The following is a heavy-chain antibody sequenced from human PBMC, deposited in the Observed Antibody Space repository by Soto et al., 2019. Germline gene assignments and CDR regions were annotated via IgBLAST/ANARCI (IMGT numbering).Heavy chain of an antibody. CDR2: IYYSGST. CDR3: ARHYSSGSRNWFDP. J-gene: IGHJ5*02. D-gene: IGHD6-19*01. Sequence: PSETLSLTCSVSGGSINSSSYFWGWVRQPPGKGLEWIGSIYYSGSTYYNPSLRSRVTISVDTSKNQFSLKLSSVTAADTAVFYRARHYSSGSRNWFDPWGQGTLVPVSS. V-gene: IGHV4-39*01. CDR1: GGSINSSSYF.